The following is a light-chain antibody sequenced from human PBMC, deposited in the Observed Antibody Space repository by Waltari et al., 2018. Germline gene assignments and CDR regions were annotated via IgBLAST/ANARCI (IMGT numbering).Light chain of an antibody. CDR2: DVS. Sequence: QSALTQPASVSGSPGQSVSISCTGTSRDVGDSNSVSWFQDRPGQGPKVIIYDVSDRPSGVPACFSGSKSGNTASLAISGLQAEDEADYYCSSESSDKVVLFGGGTKVTVL. V-gene: IGLV2-14*03. CDR1: SRDVGDSNS. CDR3: SSESSDKVVL. J-gene: IGLJ3*02.